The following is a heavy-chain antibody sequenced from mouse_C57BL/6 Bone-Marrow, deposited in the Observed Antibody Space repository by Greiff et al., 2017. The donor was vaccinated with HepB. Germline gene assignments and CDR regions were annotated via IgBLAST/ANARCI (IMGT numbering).Heavy chain of an antibody. CDR2: ISYSGST. CDR1: GYSITSGYD. J-gene: IGHJ4*01. Sequence: EVHLVESGPGMVKPSQSLSLTCTVTGYSITSGYDWHWIRHFPGNKLEWMGYISYSGSTNYNPSLKSRISITHDTSKNHFFLKLNSVTTEDTATYYCARAARRDYYAMDYWGQGTSVTVSS. D-gene: IGHD3-1*01. CDR3: ARAARRDYYAMDY. V-gene: IGHV3-1*01.